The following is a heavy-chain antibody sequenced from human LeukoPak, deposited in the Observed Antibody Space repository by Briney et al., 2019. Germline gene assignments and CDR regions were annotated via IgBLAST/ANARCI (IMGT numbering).Heavy chain of an antibody. CDR2: INSDGSTT. CDR1: GFTFSSYW. J-gene: IGHJ4*02. D-gene: IGHD1-26*01. Sequence: GGSLRLSCAASGFTFSSYWMHWVRQAPGKGLVWVSRINSDGSTTNYADSVKGGFTISRDNAKNTLYLQMNSLRAEDTAVYYCARDGIVGATNFDYWGQGTLVTVSS. V-gene: IGHV3-74*01. CDR3: ARDGIVGATNFDY.